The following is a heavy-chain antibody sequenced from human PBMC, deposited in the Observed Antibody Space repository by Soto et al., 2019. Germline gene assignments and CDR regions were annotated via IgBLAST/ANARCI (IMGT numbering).Heavy chain of an antibody. CDR2: ISANGGRT. V-gene: IGHV3-23*01. CDR3: GKDPNGYYVGAFDI. CDR1: GFTFRSYA. D-gene: IGHD3-22*01. Sequence: EVQLLESGGGLVQPGGSLRLSCAASGFTFRSYAMSWVRQGPGKGPEWDSGISANGGRTYDADSVKGRFTISRDNSKNTVFLQMNSLRVEDTAVYYCGKDPNGYYVGAFDIWGQGTMVTVSS. J-gene: IGHJ3*02.